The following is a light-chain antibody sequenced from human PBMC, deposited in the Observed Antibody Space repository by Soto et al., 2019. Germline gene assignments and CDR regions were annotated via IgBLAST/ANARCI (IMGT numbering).Light chain of an antibody. J-gene: IGKJ2*01. CDR1: QSIGDA. Sequence: DIQMTQSPSTLSASVGDRVTVTCRASQSIGDASAWYQQKPGKAPNLLISKASTLESGVPSRFSGSGSGTEFTLTISSLQPDDFTTYYCQQYYRYLTFGQGTKLEI. CDR2: KAS. CDR3: QQYYRYLT. V-gene: IGKV1-5*03.